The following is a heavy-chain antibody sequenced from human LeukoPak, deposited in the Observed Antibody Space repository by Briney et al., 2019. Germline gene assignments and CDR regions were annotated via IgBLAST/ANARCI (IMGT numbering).Heavy chain of an antibody. CDR1: GFTFSSYW. D-gene: IGHD3-10*01. V-gene: IGHV3-7*01. CDR3: ARGWFGDYMDV. J-gene: IGHJ6*03. CDR2: IKQDGSEK. Sequence: HTGGSLRLSCAASGFTFSSYWMSWVRQAPGKGLEWVANIKQDGSEKYYVASVKGRFTISRDNAKNSLYLQMNSLRAEDTAVYYCARGWFGDYMDVWGKGTTVTVSS.